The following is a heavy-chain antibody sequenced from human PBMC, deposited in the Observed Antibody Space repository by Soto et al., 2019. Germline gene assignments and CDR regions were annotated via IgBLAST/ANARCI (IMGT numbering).Heavy chain of an antibody. CDR1: GGSISSSSYY. J-gene: IGHJ4*02. CDR2: IYYSGST. Sequence: QLQLQESGPGLVKPSETLSLTCTVSGGSISSSSYYWGWIRQPPGRGLEWIGSIYYSGSTYYNPSLKSRVTISVATSKNQFSLMLSSVTAADTAVYYCARHTPAISISDHWGQGTLVTVSS. CDR3: ARHTPAISISDH. D-gene: IGHD2-15*01. V-gene: IGHV4-39*01.